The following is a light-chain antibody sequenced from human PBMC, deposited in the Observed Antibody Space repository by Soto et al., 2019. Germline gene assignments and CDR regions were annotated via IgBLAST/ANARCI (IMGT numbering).Light chain of an antibody. CDR1: SSDIGAYIH. Sequence: QSALTQPASVSGSPGQSIAVSCSGTSSDIGAYIHVSWYQQHPGKAPKLMIYDVSRRPSGVPDRFSGSKSGNTASLTISGLQAEDEADYYCCSYAGSYTRVFGGGTKLTVL. J-gene: IGLJ3*02. CDR2: DVS. V-gene: IGLV2-11*01. CDR3: CSYAGSYTRV.